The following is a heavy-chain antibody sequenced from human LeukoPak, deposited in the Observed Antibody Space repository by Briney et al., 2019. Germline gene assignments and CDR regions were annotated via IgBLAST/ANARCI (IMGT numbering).Heavy chain of an antibody. CDR2: ISSSSSYI. V-gene: IGHV3-21*01. D-gene: IGHD4-11*01. CDR1: GFTFSSYS. Sequence: GGSLRLSCAASGFTFSSYSMNWVRQAPGKGLEWVSSISSSSSYIYYADSVKGRFTISRDNAKNSLYLQMNSPRAEDTAVYYCARDLGTTFDYWGQGTLVTVSS. CDR3: ARDLGTTFDY. J-gene: IGHJ4*02.